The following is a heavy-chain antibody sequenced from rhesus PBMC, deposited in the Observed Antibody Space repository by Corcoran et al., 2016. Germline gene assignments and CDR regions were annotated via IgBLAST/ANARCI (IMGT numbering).Heavy chain of an antibody. CDR1: GGSISSNY. Sequence: QLQLQESGPGLVKPSETLSLTCAVSGGSISSNYWSWIRQPPGKGLEWIGRISGGGGSPAFNPSLKSRVTISTDTSKNQFSLKLSSVAAADTAVYYCASPPRYGGYNWNFENFEFWGQGALVTVSS. V-gene: IGHV4-173*01. CDR3: ASPPRYGGYNWNFENFEF. D-gene: IGHD1-26*01. J-gene: IGHJ1*01. CDR2: ISGGGGSP.